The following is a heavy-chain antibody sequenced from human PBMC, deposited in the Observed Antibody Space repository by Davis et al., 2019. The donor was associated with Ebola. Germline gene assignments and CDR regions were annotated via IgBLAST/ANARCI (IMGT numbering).Heavy chain of an antibody. D-gene: IGHD2-2*01. J-gene: IGHJ4*02. CDR2: IKQDGSEK. Sequence: GESLKISCAAASGFAFSIHWMSWVRPAPGKGLEWVANIKQDGSEKYYVDSVKGRFTISRDNAKNSLFLQMSSLRAEDTAMYYCARDGLPAALNFWGQGTLVTVSS. V-gene: IGHV3-7*03. CDR1: GFAFSIHW. CDR3: ARDGLPAALNF.